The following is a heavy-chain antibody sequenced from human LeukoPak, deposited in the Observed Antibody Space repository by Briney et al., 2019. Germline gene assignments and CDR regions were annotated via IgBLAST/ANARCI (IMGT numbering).Heavy chain of an antibody. CDR2: IDHTGST. CDR1: GDSISIYY. V-gene: IGHV4-59*01. J-gene: IGHJ6*03. Sequence: PSETLSLTCSVSGDSISIYYWNWIRQPPGKGLEWIGYIDHTGSTNYNPSLNSRVTISRDTSTNHFSLKLSSVTAADTAVYFCARGRASSSSWQSVYYYYLYMDVWGKGSTVTVSS. D-gene: IGHD6-13*01. CDR3: ARGRASSSSWQSVYYYYLYMDV.